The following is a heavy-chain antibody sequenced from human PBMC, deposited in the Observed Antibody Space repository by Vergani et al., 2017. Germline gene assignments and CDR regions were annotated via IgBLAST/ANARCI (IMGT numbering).Heavy chain of an antibody. Sequence: EVHLLESGGGQVEAGGSLRLSCVASGFTFSNSAMSWVRQTPGKGLEWVSAISGDGDSTYYADSVKGRFTISRDNSRNTLYLQMNRLRAEDTAVYYCAKVMGVRFGGVMDGWGKGTTVTVSS. CDR1: GFTFSNSA. J-gene: IGHJ6*03. CDR2: ISGDGDST. D-gene: IGHD3-16*01. V-gene: IGHV3-23*01. CDR3: AKVMGVRFGGVMDG.